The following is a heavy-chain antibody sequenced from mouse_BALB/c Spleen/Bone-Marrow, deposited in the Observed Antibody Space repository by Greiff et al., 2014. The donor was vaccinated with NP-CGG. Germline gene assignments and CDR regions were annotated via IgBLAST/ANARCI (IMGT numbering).Heavy chain of an antibody. CDR3: ARGGDYHYFDY. CDR2: ISPGDGNT. D-gene: IGHD2-4*01. J-gene: IGHJ2*01. CDR1: GYTFTTYD. Sequence: QVQLQQSGPELVKPGALVKISCKASGYTFTTYDINWVKQRPGQGLGWIGWISPGDGNTNYNEKFKGKARLTADKSSSTAYMQLSSLTSENSAVYFCARGGDYHYFDYWGQGTTLTVSS. V-gene: IGHV1S56*01.